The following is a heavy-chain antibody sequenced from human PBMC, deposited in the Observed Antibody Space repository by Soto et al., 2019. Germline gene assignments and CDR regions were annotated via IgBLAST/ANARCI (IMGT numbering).Heavy chain of an antibody. CDR3: ARDHRITMVRGVIGGDTNWFDP. CDR1: GGYFSGYY. J-gene: IGHJ5*02. D-gene: IGHD3-10*01. CDR2: INHSGST. Sequence: SETLSLTSAVYGGYFSGYYWSWIRQPPGKGLEWIGEINHSGSTNYNPSLKSRVTISVDTSKNKFSLKLSSVTAADTAVYYCARDHRITMVRGVIGGDTNWFDPWGQGTLVTVS. V-gene: IGHV4-34*01.